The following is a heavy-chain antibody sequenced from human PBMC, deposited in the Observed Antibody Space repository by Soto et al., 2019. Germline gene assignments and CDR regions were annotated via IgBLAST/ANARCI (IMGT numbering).Heavy chain of an antibody. Sequence: EVQLVESGGGLVQPGGSLRLSCAASGFTFSSDWMSWVRQAPGKGLEWVANIKQDGSEKYYVDSVKGRFTISRDNAKNSLYLQMNSLRAEDTAVYYCASSVVGYCSGGSCYSRSEYFQHWGQGTLVTVSS. J-gene: IGHJ1*01. V-gene: IGHV3-7*01. CDR1: GFTFSSDW. D-gene: IGHD2-15*01. CDR2: IKQDGSEK. CDR3: ASSVVGYCSGGSCYSRSEYFQH.